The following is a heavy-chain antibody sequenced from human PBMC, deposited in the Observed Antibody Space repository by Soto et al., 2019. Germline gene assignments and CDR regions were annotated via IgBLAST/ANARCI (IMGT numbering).Heavy chain of an antibody. V-gene: IGHV3-30-3*01. Sequence: SGFTFSSYAMHWVRQAPGKGLEWVAVISYDGSNKHYADSVKGRFTISRDNSKNTLYLQMNSLRAEDTAIYYCAGGYTLGWHDYWGQGTLVTVSS. CDR3: AGGYTLGWHDY. CDR2: ISYDGSNK. D-gene: IGHD2-2*02. J-gene: IGHJ4*02. CDR1: GFTFSSYA.